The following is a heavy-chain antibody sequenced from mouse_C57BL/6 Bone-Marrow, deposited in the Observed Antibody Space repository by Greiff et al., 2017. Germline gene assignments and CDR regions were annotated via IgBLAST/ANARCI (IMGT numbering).Heavy chain of an antibody. CDR2: IYPRSGNT. J-gene: IGHJ3*01. V-gene: IGHV1-81*01. CDR3: ASGYSCSGRCGY. Sequence: QVQLQESGAELVRPGASVKLSCKASGYTFTSYGISWVKQRTGQGLEWIGEIYPRSGNTYYNEKFKGKATLTADKSSSTAYIELRSLTSEDSAVYFCASGYSCSGRCGYGGQGHGVTVSA. D-gene: IGHD3-2*02. CDR1: GYTFTSYG.